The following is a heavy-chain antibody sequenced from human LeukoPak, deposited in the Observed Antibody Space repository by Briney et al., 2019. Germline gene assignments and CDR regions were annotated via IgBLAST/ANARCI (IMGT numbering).Heavy chain of an antibody. CDR2: IFYSGGT. CDR1: GGSITNYY. V-gene: IGHV4-59*01. CDR3: ARLPGVGDCSSTSCYALDAFDI. D-gene: IGHD2-2*01. Sequence: SETLSLTCTVSGGSITNYYWSWLRQPPGMGLEWIGYIFYSGGTNYNPSLKSRLTISVDTSKNQFSLKLSSVTAADTAVYYCARLPGVGDCSSTSCYALDAFDIWGQGTMVTVSS. J-gene: IGHJ3*02.